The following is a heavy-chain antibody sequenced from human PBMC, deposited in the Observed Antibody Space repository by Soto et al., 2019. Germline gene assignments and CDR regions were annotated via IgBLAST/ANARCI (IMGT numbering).Heavy chain of an antibody. CDR2: IWYDGSNK. CDR3: ARGRYYDFWSGHSGPLFDY. Sequence: LRLSCAASGFTFSSYVMHWVRQAPGKGLEWVAVIWYDGSNKYYADSVKGRFTISRDNSKNTLYLQMNSLRAEDTAVYYCARGRYYDFWSGHSGPLFDYWGQGTLVTVSS. CDR1: GFTFSSYV. D-gene: IGHD3-3*01. V-gene: IGHV3-33*01. J-gene: IGHJ4*02.